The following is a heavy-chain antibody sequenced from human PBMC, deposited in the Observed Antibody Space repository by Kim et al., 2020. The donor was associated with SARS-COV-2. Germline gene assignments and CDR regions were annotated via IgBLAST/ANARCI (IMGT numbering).Heavy chain of an antibody. CDR3: ARAYSGCYYYSMDV. J-gene: IGHJ6*02. Sequence: ANPVKGRFTISKDKSQNTLDAQMNGLSPEDTAVYYCARAYSGCYYYSMDVWGQGTTVTVSS. D-gene: IGHD1-26*01. V-gene: IGHV3-30*01.